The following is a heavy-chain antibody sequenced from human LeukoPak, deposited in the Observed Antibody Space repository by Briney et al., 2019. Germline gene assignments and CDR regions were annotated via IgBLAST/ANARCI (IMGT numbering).Heavy chain of an antibody. CDR1: GYTFTSYD. V-gene: IGHV1-8*01. Sequence: ASVKVSCKASGYTFTSYDINWVRQATGQGLEWMGWMNPNSGNTGYAQKFQGRVTMTRNTSISTAYMELSSLRSEDTAVYYCARVRGEYQLLNWFDPWGQGTLVTVSS. CDR3: ARVRGEYQLLNWFDP. J-gene: IGHJ5*02. CDR2: MNPNSGNT. D-gene: IGHD2-2*01.